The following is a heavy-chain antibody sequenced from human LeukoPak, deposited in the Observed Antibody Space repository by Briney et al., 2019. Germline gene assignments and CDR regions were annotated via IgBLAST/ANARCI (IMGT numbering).Heavy chain of an antibody. CDR1: GFTFRSYG. J-gene: IGHJ6*02. Sequence: GSLRLSFAASGFTFRSYGKHWVRQAPGKGLEWVAVISYDGSNKYYADSVKGRFTISRDNSKNTLYLQMNSLRAEDTAVYYCAKVVYSGYDSYYYGMDVWGQGTTVTASS. CDR2: ISYDGSNK. D-gene: IGHD5-12*01. V-gene: IGHV3-30*18. CDR3: AKVVYSGYDSYYYGMDV.